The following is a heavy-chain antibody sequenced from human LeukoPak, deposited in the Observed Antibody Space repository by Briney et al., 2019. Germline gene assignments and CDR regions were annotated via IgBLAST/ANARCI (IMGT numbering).Heavy chain of an antibody. J-gene: IGHJ4*02. V-gene: IGHV1-46*01. Sequence: ASVKVSCKASEYTFTTNYMHWVRQAPGQGLEWMGLINPSGGSTNYAHQFQGRVTMTRDTSTSTVYMELSSLRSEDTAVFYCAREKYGSPVAAPDYWGQGTLVTVSS. CDR3: AREKYGSPVAAPDY. CDR2: INPSGGST. D-gene: IGHD2-15*01. CDR1: EYTFTTNY.